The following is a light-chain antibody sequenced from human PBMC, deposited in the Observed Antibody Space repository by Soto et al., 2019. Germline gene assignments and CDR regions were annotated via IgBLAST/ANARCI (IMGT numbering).Light chain of an antibody. Sequence: QSALTQPPSASGTPGQGGTIACSGSSSNIGSNYVYWYQQLPGTAPKLLIYRNNQRPSGVPDRFSGSKSGTSASLAISGLRSEDEADYYCAAWDDSLSGLVFGGGTKLTVL. CDR3: AAWDDSLSGLV. V-gene: IGLV1-47*01. J-gene: IGLJ2*01. CDR2: RNN. CDR1: SSNIGSNY.